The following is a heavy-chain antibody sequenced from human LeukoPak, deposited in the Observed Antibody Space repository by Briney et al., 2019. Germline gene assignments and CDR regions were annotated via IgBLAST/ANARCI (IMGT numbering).Heavy chain of an antibody. CDR2: MSPNSGDT. V-gene: IGHV1-8*01. D-gene: IGHD3-10*01. CDR3: ARGARLAAVQIGDAFDI. CDR1: GYTFTSYD. Sequence: ASVEVSCKASGYTFTSYDFNWVRQATGQRPEWMGWMSPNSGDTGYAQKFQDRVTMTRNTSISTAYMELSSLRSDDTAVYYCARGARLAAVQIGDAFDIWGQGTMVTVSS. J-gene: IGHJ3*02.